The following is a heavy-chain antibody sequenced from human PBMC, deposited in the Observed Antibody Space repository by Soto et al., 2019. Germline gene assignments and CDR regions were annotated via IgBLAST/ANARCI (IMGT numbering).Heavy chain of an antibody. J-gene: IGHJ6*02. D-gene: IGHD3-10*01. CDR1: GFTFSIFA. V-gene: IGHV3-30-3*01. Sequence: LRLSCAASGFTFSIFAIHWVRQAPGKGLEWVAVTSYDGSEKYYADSVKGRFTISRDNSKNTLFLQMNSLRVEDTAFYFCARDFLRAPRGALDVWGQGTTVTVSS. CDR3: ARDFLRAPRGALDV. CDR2: TSYDGSEK.